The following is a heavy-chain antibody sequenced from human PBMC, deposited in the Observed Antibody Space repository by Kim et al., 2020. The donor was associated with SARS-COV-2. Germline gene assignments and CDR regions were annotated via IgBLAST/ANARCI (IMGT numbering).Heavy chain of an antibody. CDR1: GFTFSSNG. CDR2: IKQDGSGK. Sequence: GGSLRLSCAASGFTFSSNGMTWVRQAPGKGLEWVANIKQDGSGKKYVDSVKGRFTISRDNANNSLYLQMNSLRAEDTAVYYCARGQQLVLWGQGTLVTVSS. D-gene: IGHD6-13*01. J-gene: IGHJ4*02. CDR3: ARGQQLVL. V-gene: IGHV3-7*03.